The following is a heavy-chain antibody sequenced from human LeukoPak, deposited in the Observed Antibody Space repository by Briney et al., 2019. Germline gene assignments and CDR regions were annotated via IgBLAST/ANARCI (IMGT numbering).Heavy chain of an antibody. V-gene: IGHV6-1*01. CDR2: TYYRSKWYN. J-gene: IGHJ4*02. CDR3: AREGYYFDY. CDR1: GDIVSSNSAA. Sequence: SQTLSLTCAISGDIVSSNSAAWHWIRQSPSRGLEWLGRTYYRSKWYNDYAVSVQSRITINPDTSKNQFSLQLNSVTPEDTAAYYCAREGYYFDYWGQGTLVTVSS.